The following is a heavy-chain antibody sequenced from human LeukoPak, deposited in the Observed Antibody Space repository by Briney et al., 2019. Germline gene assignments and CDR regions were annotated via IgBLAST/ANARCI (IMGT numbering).Heavy chain of an antibody. D-gene: IGHD1-26*01. J-gene: IGHJ4*02. CDR2: INPNSGGT. Sequence: ASVKVSCKXSGYTFTGYYMHWVRQAPGQGLEWMGRINPNSGGTNYSQKFQGRVTMTRDTSISTAYMELSRLRSDDTAVYYCARGVSLVGVDFDYWGQGTLVTVSS. CDR1: GYTFTGYY. CDR3: ARGVSLVGVDFDY. V-gene: IGHV1-2*06.